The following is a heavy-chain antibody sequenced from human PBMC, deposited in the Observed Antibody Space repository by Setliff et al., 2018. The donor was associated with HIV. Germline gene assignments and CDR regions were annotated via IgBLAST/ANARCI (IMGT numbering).Heavy chain of an antibody. J-gene: IGHJ4*02. CDR3: VRPVREPVD. D-gene: IGHD6-19*01. CDR1: GFTFNTYG. V-gene: IGHV3-11*03. Sequence: KPGGSLRLSCAASGFTFNTYGMNWIRQAPGKGLEWVSYISGRSSDPNYADSVKGRFTISRDNAKNSVYLQMNSLRAEDTAMYYCVRPVREPVDWGRGTLVTVSS. CDR2: ISGRSSDP.